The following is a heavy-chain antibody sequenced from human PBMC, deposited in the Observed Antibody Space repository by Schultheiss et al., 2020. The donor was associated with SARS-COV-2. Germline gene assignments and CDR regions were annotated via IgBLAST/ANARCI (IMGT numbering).Heavy chain of an antibody. CDR2: INHSGST. J-gene: IGHJ5*02. V-gene: IGHV4-34*01. Sequence: GSLRLSCAVYGGSFSGYYWSWIRQPPGKGLEWIGEINHSGSTNYNPSLKSRVTISVDTSKNQFSLKLSSVTAADTAVYYCARAVPTGSGGGPWGQGTLVTVSS. CDR3: ARAVPTGSGGGP. CDR1: GGSFSGYY. D-gene: IGHD3-10*01.